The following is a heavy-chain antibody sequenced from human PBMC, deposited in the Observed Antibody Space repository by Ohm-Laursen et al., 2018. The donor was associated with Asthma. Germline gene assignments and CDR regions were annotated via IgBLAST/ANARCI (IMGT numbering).Heavy chain of an antibody. CDR3: ARIGPEWELPGREYSLHH. J-gene: IGHJ1*01. V-gene: IGHV3-21*01. CDR2: ISTASTFI. Sequence: SLRLSCTASGYTFSRYSIHWVRQAPGKGLGWVASISTASTFIYYADSVRGRFTTSRDNANDLVYLQMHDLRAEDTALYYCARIGPEWELPGREYSLHHWGEGTLVTVSS. CDR1: GYTFSRYS. D-gene: IGHD1-26*01.